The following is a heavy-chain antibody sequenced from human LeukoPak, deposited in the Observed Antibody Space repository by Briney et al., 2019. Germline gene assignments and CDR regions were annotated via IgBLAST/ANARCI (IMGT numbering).Heavy chain of an antibody. J-gene: IGHJ4*02. V-gene: IGHV3-21*01. Sequence: PGGSLRLSCAASGFTFSNYWMSWVRQAPGKGLEWVSSISSSSSYIYYADSVKGRFTISRDNAKNSLYLQMNSLRVEDTAVYYCARAPTFSGWFDYWGQGTLVTVSS. D-gene: IGHD6-19*01. CDR2: ISSSSSYI. CDR1: GFTFSNYW. CDR3: ARAPTFSGWFDY.